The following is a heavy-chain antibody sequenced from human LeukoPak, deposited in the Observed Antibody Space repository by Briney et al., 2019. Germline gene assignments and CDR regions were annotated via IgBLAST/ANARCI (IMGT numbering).Heavy chain of an antibody. CDR1: GGTFSSYA. CDR3: ARHCSSPAGYYMDV. CDR2: IIPIFGTA. J-gene: IGHJ6*03. Sequence: SVKVSCKASGGTFSSYAISWVRQAPGQGLEWMGGIIPIFGTANYAQKFQGRVTITADESTSTAYMELSSLRSKDTAVYYCARHCSSPAGYYMDVWGKGTTVTVSS. D-gene: IGHD6-6*01. V-gene: IGHV1-69*01.